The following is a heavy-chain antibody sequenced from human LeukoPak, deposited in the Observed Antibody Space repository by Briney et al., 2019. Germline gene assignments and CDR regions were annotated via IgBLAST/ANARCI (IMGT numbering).Heavy chain of an antibody. CDR1: GGTFSSYA. CDR3: ARGRPAGINWFDP. D-gene: IGHD3-10*01. V-gene: IGHV1-69*05. Sequence: VASVKVSCKASGGTFSSYAISWVRQAPGQGLEWMGVIIPIFGTANYAQKFQGRVTITTDESTSTAYMELSSLRSEDTAVYYCARGRPAGINWFDPWGQGTLVTVSS. J-gene: IGHJ5*02. CDR2: IIPIFGTA.